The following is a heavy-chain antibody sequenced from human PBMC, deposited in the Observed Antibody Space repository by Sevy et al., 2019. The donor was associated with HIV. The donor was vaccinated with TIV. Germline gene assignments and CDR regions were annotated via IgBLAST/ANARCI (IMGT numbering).Heavy chain of an antibody. J-gene: IGHJ4*02. D-gene: IGHD4-17*01. CDR3: ARVQGVAVTSWTPFDY. Sequence: GGSLRLSCAVSGFTFSSYNMNWVRQAPGKGLEWVSYISSSGNTIYYADSVKGRFTISRDNAKHFLNLQMNSLRAEDTTVYYCARVQGVAVTSWTPFDYWGQGTLVTVSS. CDR1: GFTFSSYN. V-gene: IGHV3-48*01. CDR2: ISSSGNTI.